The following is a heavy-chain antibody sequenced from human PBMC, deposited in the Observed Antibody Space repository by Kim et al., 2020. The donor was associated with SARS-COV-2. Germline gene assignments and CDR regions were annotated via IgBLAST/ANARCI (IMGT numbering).Heavy chain of an antibody. CDR3: ARFYRGYSYGKGTFDY. J-gene: IGHJ4*02. D-gene: IGHD5-18*01. Sequence: SETLSLTCTVSGGSISSYYWSWIRQPPGKGLEWIGYIYYSGSTNYNPSLKSRVTISVDTSKNQLSLKLSSVTAADTAVYYCARFYRGYSYGKGTFDYWGQGTLVTVSS. CDR2: IYYSGST. V-gene: IGHV4-59*08. CDR1: GGSISSYY.